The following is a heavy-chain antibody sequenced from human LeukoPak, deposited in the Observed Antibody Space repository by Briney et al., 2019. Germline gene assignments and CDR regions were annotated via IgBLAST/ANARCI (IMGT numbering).Heavy chain of an antibody. Sequence: PGGSLRLSCAASGFTFSSYEMNWVRQAPGKGLEWVSYISSSGSTIYYADSVKGRFTISRDNAKNSLYLQMNSLRAEDTAVYYCAKTIGYSYGYAPAFRDWGQGTLVTVSS. D-gene: IGHD5-18*01. CDR2: ISSSGSTI. CDR3: AKTIGYSYGYAPAFRD. CDR1: GFTFSSYE. V-gene: IGHV3-48*03. J-gene: IGHJ4*02.